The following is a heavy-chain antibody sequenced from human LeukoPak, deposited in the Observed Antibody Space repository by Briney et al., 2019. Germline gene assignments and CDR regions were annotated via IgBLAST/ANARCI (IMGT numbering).Heavy chain of an antibody. D-gene: IGHD1-1*01. Sequence: GGSLRLSCAASGFTFRGYGMHWVRQAPGKGREWVAFVRYDGSDKSYADSVKGRFTISRDNSENTLYLQINSLRVEDTAVYYCAKDTPTTGYHLDSWGQGTLVTVSS. V-gene: IGHV3-30*02. CDR1: GFTFRGYG. J-gene: IGHJ4*02. CDR2: VRYDGSDK. CDR3: AKDTPTTGYHLDS.